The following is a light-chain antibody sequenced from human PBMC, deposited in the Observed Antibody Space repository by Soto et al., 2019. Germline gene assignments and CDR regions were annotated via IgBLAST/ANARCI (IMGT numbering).Light chain of an antibody. CDR2: VAS. V-gene: IGKV3-20*01. J-gene: IGKJ1*01. Sequence: EIVLTQSPGTLSLSPGERATLSCRASQSVSSTYLIWYQQKPGQAPRLLIYVASSRATGVPDRFSGGGSGTDFTLTISRLEPEDFAVYYCQQHGTFGQGTKVDIK. CDR3: QQHGT. CDR1: QSVSSTY.